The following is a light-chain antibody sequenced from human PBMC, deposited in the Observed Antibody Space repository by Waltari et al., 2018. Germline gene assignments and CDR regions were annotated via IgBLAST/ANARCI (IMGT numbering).Light chain of an antibody. CDR1: QSISSG. J-gene: IGKJ1*01. CDR3: QQYNSYSWT. V-gene: IGKV1-5*03. CDR2: KAS. Sequence: DIQMTQSPSTLPASVGDRVTITCRASQSISSGLAWYQQKPGKAPKLLIYKASSLESGVPSRFSGSGSGTEFTLTISSLQPDDFATYYCQQYNSYSWTFGQGTKVEIK.